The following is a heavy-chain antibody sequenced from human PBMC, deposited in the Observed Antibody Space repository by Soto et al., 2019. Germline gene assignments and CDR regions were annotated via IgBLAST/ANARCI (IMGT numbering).Heavy chain of an antibody. J-gene: IGHJ2*01. Sequence: QVQLVESGGGVVQPGRSLRLSCAASGFTFSSYAMHWVRQAPGKGLEWVAVISYDGSNKYYADSVKGRFTISRDNSKNTVYLQMNSLRAEDTAVYYCARGNGDYWYFDLWGRGTLVTVSS. CDR2: ISYDGSNK. D-gene: IGHD4-17*01. CDR1: GFTFSSYA. V-gene: IGHV3-30-3*01. CDR3: ARGNGDYWYFDL.